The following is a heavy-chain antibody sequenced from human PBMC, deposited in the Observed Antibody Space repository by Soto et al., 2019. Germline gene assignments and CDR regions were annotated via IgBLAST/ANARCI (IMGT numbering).Heavy chain of an antibody. J-gene: IGHJ5*02. V-gene: IGHV3-15*01. Sequence: EVKLVESGGGLEKPGGSLRRSCAASGFIFENVWMSWVRQAPGKGLEWVGLIRSTANGGTTDYAAPVKVRFTISSDASKDLMYVQMDSLKSEDKGVNYCTTGYCGSGGVCYRWGHGTLVTVSS. D-gene: IGHD2-8*02. CDR3: TTGYCGSGGVCYR. CDR1: GFIFENVW. CDR2: IRSTANGGTT.